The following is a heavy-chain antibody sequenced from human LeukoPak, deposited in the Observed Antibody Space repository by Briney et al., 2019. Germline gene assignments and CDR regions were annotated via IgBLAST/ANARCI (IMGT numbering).Heavy chain of an antibody. J-gene: IGHJ6*03. CDR3: AGGSLRFLEWLAYMDV. CDR1: GFTFSSYA. Sequence: QSGGSLRLSCADSGFTFSSYAMSWVRQAPGKGLEWVSGISGSGGSAYYADSVKGRFTISRDNSKNTLYLQMNSLRAEDTAVYYCAGGSLRFLEWLAYMDVWGKGTTVTVSS. V-gene: IGHV3-23*01. CDR2: ISGSGGSA. D-gene: IGHD3-3*01.